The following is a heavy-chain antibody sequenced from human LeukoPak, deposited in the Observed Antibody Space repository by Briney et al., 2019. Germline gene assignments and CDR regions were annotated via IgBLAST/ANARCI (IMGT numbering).Heavy chain of an antibody. CDR3: ARTPDLYCSSTSCYRPAYYYYGTDV. V-gene: IGHV4-34*01. J-gene: IGHJ6*02. CDR1: GGSFSGYY. Sequence: SETLSLTCAVYGGSFSGYYWSWIRQPPGKGLEWIGEINHSGSTNYNPSLKSRVTISVDTSKNQFSLKLSSVTAADTAVYYCARTPDLYCSSTSCYRPAYYYYGTDVWGQGTTVTVSS. D-gene: IGHD2-2*02. CDR2: INHSGST.